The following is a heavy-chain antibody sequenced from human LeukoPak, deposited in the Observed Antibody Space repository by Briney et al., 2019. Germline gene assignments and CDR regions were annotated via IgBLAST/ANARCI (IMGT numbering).Heavy chain of an antibody. V-gene: IGHV3-30-3*01. CDR3: ASIGYCSSTSCYSKGPFDY. CDR1: GFTFSSYA. J-gene: IGHJ4*02. Sequence: GGSLRLSCAASGFTFSSYAMHWVRQAPGKGLEWVAVISYDGSNKYYADSVKGRFTISRDNSKNTLYLQMNSLRAEDTAVYYCASIGYCSSTSCYSKGPFDYWGQGTLVTVSS. CDR2: ISYDGSNK. D-gene: IGHD2-2*01.